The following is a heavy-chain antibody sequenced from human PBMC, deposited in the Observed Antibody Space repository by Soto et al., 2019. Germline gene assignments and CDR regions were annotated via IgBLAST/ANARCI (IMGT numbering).Heavy chain of an antibody. D-gene: IGHD6-19*01. CDR2: AYHNGLT. V-gene: IGHV4-4*02. CDR3: ARDAAVPGESDRFDY. J-gene: IGHJ4*02. CDR1: GNSVPSNVC. Sequence: SETLSLTCAFSGNSVPSNVCGSGVRQPPGKELEWIGEAYHNGLTNYSPSLKSRVSMSVDTSRNEFSLKMTSLTAADTAIYYCARDAAVPGESDRFDYWGRGTLVT.